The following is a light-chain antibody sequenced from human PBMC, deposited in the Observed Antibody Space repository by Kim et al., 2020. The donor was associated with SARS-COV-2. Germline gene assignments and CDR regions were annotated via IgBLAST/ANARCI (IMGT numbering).Light chain of an antibody. CDR1: SANIEKNA. J-gene: IGLJ2*01. CDR3: ATWDNSLNAVV. CDR2: YDD. Sequence: QSVLTQPPSVSEAPRQRVTSSCSGSSANIEKNAVNWYQQIPGKAPKLLIYYDDLLPSGVSDRFSGSKSGTSASLAISGLQSEDEAVYYCATWDNSLNAVVFGGGTQLTVL. V-gene: IGLV1-36*01.